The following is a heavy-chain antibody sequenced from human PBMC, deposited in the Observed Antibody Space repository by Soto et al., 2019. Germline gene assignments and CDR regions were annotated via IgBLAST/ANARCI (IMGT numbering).Heavy chain of an antibody. J-gene: IGHJ4*02. CDR1: GFTFSSYS. D-gene: IGHD3-22*01. Sequence: GGSLRLSCAASGFTFSSYSMNWVRQAPGKGLEWVSSISSSSSYIYYTDSVKGRFTISRDNAKNSLYLQMNSLRAEDTAVYYCARDFYDSSGYHYVAYWGQGTLVTVSS. CDR3: ARDFYDSSGYHYVAY. V-gene: IGHV3-21*01. CDR2: ISSSSSYI.